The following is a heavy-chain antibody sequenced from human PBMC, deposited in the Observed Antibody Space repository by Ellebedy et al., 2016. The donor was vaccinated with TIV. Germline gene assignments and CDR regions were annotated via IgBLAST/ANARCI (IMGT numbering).Heavy chain of an antibody. Sequence: PGGSLRLSCKGSGYSFTSYWISWVRQKPGKGLEWMGRIHPSDSDTDYRPSFRGHVTMSVDKSISFAFLQWSGLQASDTAMYYCARRGDSDFDSWGQGTVVTVSP. CDR3: ARRGDSDFDS. V-gene: IGHV5-10-1*01. D-gene: IGHD4-17*01. CDR2: IHPSDSDT. J-gene: IGHJ4*02. CDR1: GYSFTSYW.